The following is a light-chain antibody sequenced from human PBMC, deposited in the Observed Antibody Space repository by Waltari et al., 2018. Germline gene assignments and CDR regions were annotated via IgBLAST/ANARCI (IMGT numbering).Light chain of an antibody. Sequence: SYELTQPLSVSVALGQTARIPCGENNIGSKNVHWYKQKPGQAPVLVIYRDSKRPSAIPERFSGSNSGNTATLTISRAQAGDEADYYCQVWDSSAVVFGGGTYLIVL. CDR2: RDS. CDR3: QVWDSSAVV. CDR1: NIGSKN. V-gene: IGLV3-9*01. J-gene: IGLJ2*01.